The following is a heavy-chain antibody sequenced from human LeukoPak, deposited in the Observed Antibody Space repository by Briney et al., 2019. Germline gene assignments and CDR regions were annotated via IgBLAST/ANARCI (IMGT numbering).Heavy chain of an antibody. V-gene: IGHV1-2*02. J-gene: IGHJ6*03. Sequence: ASVKVSCKASGYTFTGYYMHWVRQAPGQGLEWMGWINPNSGGTNYAQKFQGRVTMTRDTSISTAYMELSRLRSDDTAVYYCARNIVATIQGDYYYYMDVWGKGTTVTVSS. D-gene: IGHD5-12*01. CDR2: INPNSGGT. CDR3: ARNIVATIQGDYYYYMDV. CDR1: GYTFTGYY.